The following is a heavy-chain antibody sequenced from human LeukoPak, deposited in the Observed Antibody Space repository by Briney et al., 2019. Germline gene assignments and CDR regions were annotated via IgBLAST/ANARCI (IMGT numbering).Heavy chain of an antibody. V-gene: IGHV3-30*03. D-gene: IGHD2-2*01. CDR2: IAYDGSIK. Sequence: GGSLRLSCAASGFTFSSFGMHWVRQAPGKGLEWVAVIAYDGSIKYYADSVKGRFTISRDNSENTLFLQMNSLRGEDTAVYYCVREPRDARDYWGQGTLVTVSS. CDR3: VREPRDARDY. J-gene: IGHJ4*02. CDR1: GFTFSSFG.